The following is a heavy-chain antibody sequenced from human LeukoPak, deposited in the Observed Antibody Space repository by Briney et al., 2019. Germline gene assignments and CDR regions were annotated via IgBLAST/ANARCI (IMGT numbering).Heavy chain of an antibody. CDR1: GFTFSSYC. J-gene: IGHJ4*02. Sequence: PGGSLRLSCAASGFTFSSYCMHWVRQAPGKGLVWVSRINSDGSSTSYADFVKGRFIISRDNAKNTLYLQMNSLRAEDTAVYYCARGLYSSGWYYFDYGGEGTVVTVS. CDR2: INSDGSST. V-gene: IGHV3-74*01. CDR3: ARGLYSSGWYYFDY. D-gene: IGHD6-19*01.